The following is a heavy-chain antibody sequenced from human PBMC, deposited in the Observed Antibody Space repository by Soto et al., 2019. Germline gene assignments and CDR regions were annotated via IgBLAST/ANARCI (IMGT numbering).Heavy chain of an antibody. CDR1: GFPFSSSW. D-gene: IGHD6-19*01. J-gene: IGHJ4*02. CDR3: ARAGW. Sequence: EVQLVESGGGLVQPGGSLRLSCAASGFPFSSSWMSWVRQAPGKGLEWVASIKQDGSERYYVDSVKSRFTISRDNANNSLSLQMNSLRADDTAMYYCARAGWWGQGNLVTVAA. V-gene: IGHV3-7*01. CDR2: IKQDGSER.